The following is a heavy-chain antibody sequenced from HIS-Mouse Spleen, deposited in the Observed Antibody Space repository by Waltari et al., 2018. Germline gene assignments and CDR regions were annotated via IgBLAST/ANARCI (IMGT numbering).Heavy chain of an antibody. V-gene: IGHV3-21*01. Sequence: EVQLVQSGGGLVKPGGSLRLSCAASGFTFSSYSMTWVRQAPGKVLEWVSSSSSRSSYIYYADSVKGRFTISRDNAKNSLYLQMNSLRAEDTAVYYCARRLLTGDAFDIWGQGTMVTVSS. J-gene: IGHJ3*02. CDR1: GFTFSSYS. CDR2: SSSRSSYI. D-gene: IGHD7-27*01. CDR3: ARRLLTGDAFDI.